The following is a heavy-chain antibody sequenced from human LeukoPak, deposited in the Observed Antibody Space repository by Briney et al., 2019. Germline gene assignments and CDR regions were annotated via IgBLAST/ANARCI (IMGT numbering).Heavy chain of an antibody. CDR1: GGSISSSSYY. J-gene: IGHJ4*02. D-gene: IGHD2-15*01. V-gene: IGHV4-39*01. Sequence: SETLSLTCTVSGGSISSSSYYWGWIRQPPGKGLEWIGSIYYSGSTYYNPSLKSRVTISVDTSKNQFSLKLSSVTAADTAVYYRATRYCSGGSCYGFDYWGQGTLVTVSS. CDR3: ATRYCSGGSCYGFDY. CDR2: IYYSGST.